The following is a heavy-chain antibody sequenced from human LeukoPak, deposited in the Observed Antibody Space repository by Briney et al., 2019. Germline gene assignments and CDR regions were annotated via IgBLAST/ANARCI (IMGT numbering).Heavy chain of an antibody. D-gene: IGHD1-26*01. CDR3: ARSSGSYHGAFDI. V-gene: IGHV1-69*04. Sequence: SVYVSCKASVGTFSSYAISGVRQAPGQGVGWMGRIIPILGIANYAQKFQGRVTITADKSTSTAYMELSSLRSEDTAVYYCARSSGSYHGAFDIWGQGTMVTVSS. J-gene: IGHJ3*02. CDR1: VGTFSSYA. CDR2: IIPILGIA.